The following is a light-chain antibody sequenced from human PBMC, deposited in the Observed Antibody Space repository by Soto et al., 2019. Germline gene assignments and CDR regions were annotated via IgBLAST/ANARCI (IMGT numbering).Light chain of an antibody. J-gene: IGKJ1*01. CDR3: QQYNNWPWT. V-gene: IGKV3-15*01. CDR1: QSVSSN. Sequence: EIVLTQSPATLSVSPGERATLSCRASQSVSSNLAWYQQKPGQAPRLLIYGASTRATGIPARFSGSGSGTEFTLTNSSLQSEDFAVYFCQQYNNWPWTFGQGTKGAIK. CDR2: GAS.